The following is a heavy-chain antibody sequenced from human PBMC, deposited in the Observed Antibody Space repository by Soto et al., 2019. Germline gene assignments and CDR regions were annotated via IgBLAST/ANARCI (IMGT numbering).Heavy chain of an antibody. CDR1: GYSFSSSR. Sequence: PGESLKISCKGSGYSFSSSRIAWVRQMPGKGLEWMAIIYPDDSDTRYSPSFQGQVTISADKSVSTAFLQWSSLQASDTAMYYCAFSSSGGYFDYWGQGALVTVSS. CDR3: AFSSSGGYFDY. V-gene: IGHV5-51*01. CDR2: IYPDDSDT. D-gene: IGHD6-6*01. J-gene: IGHJ4*02.